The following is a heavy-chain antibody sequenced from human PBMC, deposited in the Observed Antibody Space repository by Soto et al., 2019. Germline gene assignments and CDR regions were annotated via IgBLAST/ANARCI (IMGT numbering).Heavy chain of an antibody. CDR2: IIPIFGTA. V-gene: IGHV1-69*13. Sequence: SVKVSCKASGGTFSSYAISWVRQAPGQGLEWMGGIIPIFGTANYAQKFQGRVTITADESTSTAYMELSSLRSEDTAVYYCARGRITMLVVVITDNYYYYGMDVWGQGTTVTVSS. J-gene: IGHJ6*02. CDR1: GGTFSSYA. CDR3: ARGRITMLVVVITDNYYYYGMDV. D-gene: IGHD3-22*01.